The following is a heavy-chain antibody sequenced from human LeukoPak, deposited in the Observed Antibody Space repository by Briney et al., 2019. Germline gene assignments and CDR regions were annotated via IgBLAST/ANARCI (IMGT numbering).Heavy chain of an antibody. CDR3: ARDVNSRCFDA. J-gene: IGHJ5*01. CDR2: IYHSGPL. Sequence: SETLSLTCGVSNYSIRSGYYWGWIRQPPGKGLEWIASIYHSGPLYYNPSLKSRVTISVDVSKNQFSLNLSSVTATDTAFYFCARDVNSRCFDAWGHGTLVTVSS. V-gene: IGHV4-38-2*02. CDR1: NYSIRSGYY. D-gene: IGHD4-11*01.